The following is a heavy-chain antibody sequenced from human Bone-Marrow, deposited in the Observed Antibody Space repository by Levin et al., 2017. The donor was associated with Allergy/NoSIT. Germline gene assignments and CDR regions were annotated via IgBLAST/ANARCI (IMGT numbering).Heavy chain of an antibody. CDR2: VYYTGYT. J-gene: IGHJ3*01. CDR1: GGSISSHY. CDR3: ARDRLHDYWSGYDAFDV. V-gene: IGHV4-59*11. Sequence: PSETLSLTCTVSGGSISSHYWNWVRLSPGKGLEYIGNVYYTGYTNYNPSLKNRVRISLDTSRNQVFLHLSSVTAADTAVYYCARDRLHDYWSGYDAFDVWGRGTAVIVSS. D-gene: IGHD3-3*01.